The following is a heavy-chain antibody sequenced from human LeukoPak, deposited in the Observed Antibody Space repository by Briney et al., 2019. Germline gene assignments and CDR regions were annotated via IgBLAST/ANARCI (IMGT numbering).Heavy chain of an antibody. Sequence: SQTLSLTCTVSGGSISSGGYYWSWLRQHPGKGLEWISYIYYSGSTYYNPSLKSRVTISVDTSKNQSSLKLSSGTAADTAVYYCARANSGYEIGYWGQGALVTVSS. J-gene: IGHJ4*02. CDR2: IYYSGST. D-gene: IGHD5-12*01. CDR1: GGSISSGGYY. V-gene: IGHV4-31*03. CDR3: ARANSGYEIGY.